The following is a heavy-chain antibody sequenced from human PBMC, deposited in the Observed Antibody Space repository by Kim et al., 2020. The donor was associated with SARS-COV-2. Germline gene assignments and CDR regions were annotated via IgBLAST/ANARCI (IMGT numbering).Heavy chain of an antibody. V-gene: IGHV3-7*01. CDR1: GFTFSNYW. D-gene: IGHD1-20*01. J-gene: IGHJ4*02. CDR3: ARDPMAAEITHDY. Sequence: GGSLRLSCAASGFTFSNYWMSWVRRAPGKGLEWVANIRQDGGEKYYVDSVRGRFIISRDNAKNSLFLQMNSLRAEDMAIYYCARDPMAAEITHDYWGQGT. CDR2: IRQDGGEK.